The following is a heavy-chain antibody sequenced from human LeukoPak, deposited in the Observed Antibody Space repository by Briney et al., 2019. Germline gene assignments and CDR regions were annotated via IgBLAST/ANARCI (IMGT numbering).Heavy chain of an antibody. D-gene: IGHD3-9*01. CDR1: GDSISTSNSY. Sequence: PSETLSLTCTVSGDSISTSNSYWGWIRQPPGKGLEWIGSIYYSGSTYYNPSLKSRVTISVDTSKNQFSLKLSSVTAADTAVYYCARAGSYDISTGLRTRCWFDPWGQGTLVTVSS. CDR3: ARAGSYDISTGLRTRCWFDP. J-gene: IGHJ5*02. CDR2: IYYSGST. V-gene: IGHV4-39*01.